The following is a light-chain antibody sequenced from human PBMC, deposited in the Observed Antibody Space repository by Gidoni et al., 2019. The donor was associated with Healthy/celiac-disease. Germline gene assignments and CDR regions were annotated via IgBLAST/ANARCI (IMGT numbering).Light chain of an antibody. Sequence: DIKMTQSPSTLSASVGDRVTIICRASQSISSWLPWYQQKPGKAPKLLIYKASSLESGVPSRFSGSGSGTEFTLTISSLQPDDFATYYCQQYNSYTYTFGQGTKLEIK. CDR1: QSISSW. CDR2: KAS. V-gene: IGKV1-5*03. J-gene: IGKJ2*01. CDR3: QQYNSYTYT.